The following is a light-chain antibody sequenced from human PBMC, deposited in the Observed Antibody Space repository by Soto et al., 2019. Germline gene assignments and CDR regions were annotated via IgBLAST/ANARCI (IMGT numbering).Light chain of an antibody. V-gene: IGLV2-11*01. CDR1: SSDVGGYNY. CDR3: SSYTSSNTLEV. J-gene: IGLJ1*01. CDR2: DVS. Sequence: QSALTQPRSVSGSPGQSVTISCTGTSSDVGGYNYVSWYQQHPGKAPKLMIYDVSKRPSGVPDRFSGSKSGNTASLTISGLQAEDEADYYCSSYTSSNTLEVFGVGTKLTVL.